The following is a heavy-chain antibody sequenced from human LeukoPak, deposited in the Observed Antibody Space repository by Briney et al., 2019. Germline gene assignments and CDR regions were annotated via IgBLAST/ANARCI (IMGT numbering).Heavy chain of an antibody. J-gene: IGHJ4*02. Sequence: GGSLRLSCAASGFTFNRYWMSWVRQAPGKGLKWVANIKQDGSEKYYVDSVKGRFTISRDNAKNSLYLQMNSLRAEDTAVYYCAKVRWDNSGWYYLDYWGQGTLVTVSS. V-gene: IGHV3-7*01. CDR3: AKVRWDNSGWYYLDY. CDR2: IKQDGSEK. CDR1: GFTFNRYW. D-gene: IGHD6-19*01.